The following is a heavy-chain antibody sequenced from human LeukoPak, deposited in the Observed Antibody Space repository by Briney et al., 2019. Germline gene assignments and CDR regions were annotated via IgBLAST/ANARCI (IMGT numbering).Heavy chain of an antibody. J-gene: IGHJ4*02. CDR1: GFTFSSYE. D-gene: IGHD6-6*01. V-gene: IGHV3-23*01. CDR2: ISSSGGST. CDR3: ARAAQVTGRPNLGGHFDY. Sequence: GGSLRLSCAASGFTFSSYEMNWVRQPPGKGLEWVSTISSSGGSTFYAESVKGRFTISRDNNENTPYLQMNSLRVEDTAVYYCARAAQVTGRPNLGGHFDYWGQGTLVTVSS.